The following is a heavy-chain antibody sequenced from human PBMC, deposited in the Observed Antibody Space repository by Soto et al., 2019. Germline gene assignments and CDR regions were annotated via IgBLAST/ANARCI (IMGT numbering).Heavy chain of an antibody. D-gene: IGHD6-19*01. CDR2: INAGNGNT. J-gene: IGHJ6*02. CDR1: GYTFTSYA. Sequence: QVQLVQSGAEEKKPGASVKVSCKASGYTFTSYAMHWVRQAPGQSIEWMRWINAGNGNTKYSQKVKGRVTITRDTSASTAYMELSILRSEDTAVYYCARSISGWSLGWGYYGMDVWGQGTTVTVSS. CDR3: ARSISGWSLGWGYYGMDV. V-gene: IGHV1-3*05.